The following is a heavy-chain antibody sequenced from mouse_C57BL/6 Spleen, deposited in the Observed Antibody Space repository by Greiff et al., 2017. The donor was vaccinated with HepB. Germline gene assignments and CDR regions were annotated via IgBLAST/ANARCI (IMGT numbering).Heavy chain of an antibody. Sequence: EVQLQQSGPELVKPGASVKISCKASGYTFTDYYMNWVKQSHGKSLEWIGDINPNNGGTSYNQKFKGKATLTVDKSSSTAYMELRSLSSEDSAVYSGARGDYDNYYAMDYWGQGTSVTVSS. CDR2: INPNNGGT. J-gene: IGHJ4*01. D-gene: IGHD2-4*01. V-gene: IGHV1-26*01. CDR3: ARGDYDNYYAMDY. CDR1: GYTFTDYY.